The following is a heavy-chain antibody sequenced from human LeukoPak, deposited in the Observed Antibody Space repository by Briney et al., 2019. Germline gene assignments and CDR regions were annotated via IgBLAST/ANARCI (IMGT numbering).Heavy chain of an antibody. D-gene: IGHD2-15*01. CDR1: GFTFSNAW. Sequence: PGGSLRLSCAASGFTFSNAWMSWVRQAPGKGLEWVGRIKSKTDGGTTGYAAPVKGRFTISRDDSKNTLYLQMNSLKTEDTAVYYCTTYSSHPTPGETLYYYYYMDVWGKGTTVTISS. J-gene: IGHJ6*03. CDR2: IKSKTDGGTT. V-gene: IGHV3-15*01. CDR3: TTYSSHPTPGETLYYYYYMDV.